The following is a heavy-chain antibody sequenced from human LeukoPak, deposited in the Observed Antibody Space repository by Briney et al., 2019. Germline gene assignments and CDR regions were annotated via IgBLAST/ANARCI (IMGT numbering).Heavy chain of an antibody. Sequence: SVKVSCKASGYTFTSYGISWVRQAPGQALECIGWISAYNGNTNYAQKLQGRVTMTTDTSTSTAYMELRSLRSDDTAVYYCARGAFPRIAVAGTIDYWGQGTLVTVSS. CDR2: ISAYNGNT. CDR1: GYTFTSYG. V-gene: IGHV1-18*01. CDR3: ARGAFPRIAVAGTIDY. D-gene: IGHD6-19*01. J-gene: IGHJ4*02.